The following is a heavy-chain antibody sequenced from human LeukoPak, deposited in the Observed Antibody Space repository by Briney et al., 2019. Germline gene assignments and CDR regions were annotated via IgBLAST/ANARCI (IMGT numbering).Heavy chain of an antibody. CDR3: AREIYGDYGLDY. V-gene: IGHV3-23*01. Sequence: GGSLRLSCAASGFTFSSYAMSWVRQAPGKGLEWVSTIIGSGGRTNYADSVKGRFTISRDNTKNTLYVQMNSLRAEDTAVYYCAREIYGDYGLDYWSQGTLVTVSS. CDR1: GFTFSSYA. J-gene: IGHJ4*02. D-gene: IGHD4-17*01. CDR2: IIGSGGRT.